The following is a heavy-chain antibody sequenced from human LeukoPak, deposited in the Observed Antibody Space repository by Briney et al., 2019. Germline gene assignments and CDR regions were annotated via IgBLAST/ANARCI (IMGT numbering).Heavy chain of an antibody. CDR1: GFTFDDYA. CDR3: ARVLVVVAATDHDAFDI. J-gene: IGHJ3*02. V-gene: IGHV3-43*02. Sequence: GGSLRLSCAASGFTFDDYATHWVRQAPGKGLEWVSLISGDGGSTYYADSVKGRLTISRDNAKNSLYLQMNSLRAEDTAVYYCARVLVVVAATDHDAFDIWGQGTMVTVSS. CDR2: ISGDGGST. D-gene: IGHD2-15*01.